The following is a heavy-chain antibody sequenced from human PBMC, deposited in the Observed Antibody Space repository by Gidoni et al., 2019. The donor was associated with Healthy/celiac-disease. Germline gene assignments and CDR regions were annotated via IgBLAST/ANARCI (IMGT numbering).Heavy chain of an antibody. J-gene: IGHJ4*02. CDR2: INAGNGNT. D-gene: IGHD2-21*01. Sequence: QVQLVQSVSEVKKPGSSVTVSGKASGYPFTSYAMHWVRQAPGHRLEWMGWINAGNGNTKYSQKFQGRVTITRDTSASTAYMELSSLRSEDTAVYYCARNSPPLLDWGQGTLVTVSS. CDR1: GYPFTSYA. V-gene: IGHV1-3*01. CDR3: ARNSPPLLD.